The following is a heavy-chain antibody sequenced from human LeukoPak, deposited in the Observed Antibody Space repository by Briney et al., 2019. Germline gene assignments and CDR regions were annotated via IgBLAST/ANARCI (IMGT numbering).Heavy chain of an antibody. CDR3: ATSLNKYCSSTSCYTGSFGY. D-gene: IGHD2-2*02. CDR2: FDPEDGET. Sequence: ASVKVSCKVSGYTLTELSMHWVRQAPGKGLEWMGGFDPEDGETIYAQKFQGRVTMTEDTSTDTAYMELSSLRSEDTAVYYCATSLNKYCSSTSCYTGSFGYWGQGTLVTVSS. V-gene: IGHV1-24*01. CDR1: GYTLTELS. J-gene: IGHJ4*02.